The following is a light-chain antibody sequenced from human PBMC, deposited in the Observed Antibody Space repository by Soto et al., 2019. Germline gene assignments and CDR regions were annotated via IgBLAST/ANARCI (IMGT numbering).Light chain of an antibody. Sequence: EIVMTQSPATLSVSPGERATLSCRASQSVSSNLAWYQQKPGQAPRLLIYGASTRATGIPARFSGSGSGTEVTLTISILQSEDFVVYYCQQYKNWPRTFGQGTKVEIK. V-gene: IGKV3-15*01. CDR3: QQYKNWPRT. J-gene: IGKJ1*01. CDR1: QSVSSN. CDR2: GAS.